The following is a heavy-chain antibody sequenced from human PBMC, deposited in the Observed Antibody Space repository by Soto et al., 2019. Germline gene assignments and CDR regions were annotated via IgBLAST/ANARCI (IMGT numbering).Heavy chain of an antibody. D-gene: IGHD2-2*01. Sequence: QVLLVESGGGLVKAGGSLRLSCAASGFIFSDYYMSWVRQTPGKGLEWVSYISGSNIYTNYADSVKGRFTISRDNANNSLYLQMDSLRVEDTAVYYCARDGGEVIPAAIGGGYGMDVWGQGTTVTVSS. V-gene: IGHV3-11*06. J-gene: IGHJ6*02. CDR1: GFIFSDYY. CDR2: ISGSNIYT. CDR3: ARDGGEVIPAAIGGGYGMDV.